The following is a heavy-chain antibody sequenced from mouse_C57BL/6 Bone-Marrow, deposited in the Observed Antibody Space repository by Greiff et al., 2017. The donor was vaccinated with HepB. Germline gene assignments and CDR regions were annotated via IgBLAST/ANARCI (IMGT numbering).Heavy chain of an antibody. D-gene: IGHD1-1*01. J-gene: IGHJ1*03. CDR2: ISDGGSYT. Sequence: EVKLVESGGGLVKPGGSLKLSCAASGFTFSSYAMSWVRQTPEKRLEWVATISDGGSYTYYPDNVKGRFTFSRDNAKNNRYLQMSHLKSEDTAMYYCAREGYGSSYRYFDGWGTGTTVTFSS. V-gene: IGHV5-4*01. CDR3: AREGYGSSYRYFDG. CDR1: GFTFSSYA.